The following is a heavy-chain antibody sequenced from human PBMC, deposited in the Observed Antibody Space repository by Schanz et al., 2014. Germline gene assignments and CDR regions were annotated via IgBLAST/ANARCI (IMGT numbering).Heavy chain of an antibody. Sequence: DVQLVESGGGLVQSGGSLRLSCAASGFSFSNYYMTWVRQAPGKGLESVAKINPDGSGKYYVVSVEGRFSISRDNAKNSLYLHKNSMTAEDTVVYYCASENWWSVDYWGQGTLVTVSS. V-gene: IGHV3-7*01. CDR2: INPDGSGK. D-gene: IGHD2-15*01. CDR3: ASENWWSVDY. CDR1: GFSFSNYY. J-gene: IGHJ4*02.